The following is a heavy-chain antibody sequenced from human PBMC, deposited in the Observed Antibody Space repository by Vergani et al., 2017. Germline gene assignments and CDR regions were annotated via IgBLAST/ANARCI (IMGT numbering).Heavy chain of an antibody. CDR3: ARRTLGYCSGGSCYFDY. CDR1: GYTFTGYY. Sequence: QVQLVQSGAEVKKPGASVKVSCKASGYTFTGYYMHWVRQAPGQRLEWMGGIIPIFGTANYAQKFQGRVTITADESTSTAYMELSSLRSEDTAVYYCARRTLGYCSGGSCYFDYWGQGTLVTVSS. V-gene: IGHV1-69*01. J-gene: IGHJ4*02. CDR2: IIPIFGTA. D-gene: IGHD2-15*01.